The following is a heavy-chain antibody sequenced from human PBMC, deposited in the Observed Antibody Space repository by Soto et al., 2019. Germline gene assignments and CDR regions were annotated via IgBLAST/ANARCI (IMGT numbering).Heavy chain of an antibody. CDR3: ARDPEQWLVPEPLIFDY. J-gene: IGHJ4*02. D-gene: IGHD6-19*01. Sequence: PGGSLRLSCAASGFTFISYGMHWVLQAPGKGLEWVAVISYDGSNKYYADSVKGRFTISRDNSKNTLYLQMNSLRAEDTAVYYCARDPEQWLVPEPLIFDYWGQGTLVTVAS. CDR2: ISYDGSNK. V-gene: IGHV3-30*03. CDR1: GFTFISYG.